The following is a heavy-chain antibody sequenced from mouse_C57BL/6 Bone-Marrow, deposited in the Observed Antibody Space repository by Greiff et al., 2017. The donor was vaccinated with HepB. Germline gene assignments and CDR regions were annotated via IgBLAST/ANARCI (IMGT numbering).Heavy chain of an antibody. CDR2: IYPRSGNT. V-gene: IGHV1-81*01. CDR1: GYTFTSYG. J-gene: IGHJ2*01. CDR3: ARSTTVVVTKDY. Sequence: VQLQQSGAELARPGASVKLSCKASGYTFTSYGISWVKQSTGQGLEWIGEIYPRSGNTYYNEKFKGKATLTADKSSSTAYMELRSLTSEDSAVYFCARSTTVVVTKDYWGQGTTLTVSS. D-gene: IGHD1-1*01.